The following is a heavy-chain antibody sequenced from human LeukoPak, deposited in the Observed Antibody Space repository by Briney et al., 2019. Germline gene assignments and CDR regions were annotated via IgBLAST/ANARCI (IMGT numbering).Heavy chain of an antibody. CDR1: GYTFTGNY. V-gene: IGHV1-2*02. Sequence: VASVKVSCKASGYTFTGNYMHWVRQAPGQGLEWMGWINANSGGTNYAQKFQGRVTMTRDTSISTAYMELSRLRSDDTAVYYCARVKVVVVAATTRDYYYGMDVWGQGTTVTVSS. CDR2: INANSGGT. D-gene: IGHD2-15*01. CDR3: ARVKVVVVAATTRDYYYGMDV. J-gene: IGHJ6*02.